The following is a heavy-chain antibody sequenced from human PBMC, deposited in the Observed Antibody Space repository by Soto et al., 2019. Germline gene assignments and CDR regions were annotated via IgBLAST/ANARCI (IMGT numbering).Heavy chain of an antibody. CDR3: AKGRPAFEL. CDR1: QFTFSYYA. V-gene: IGHV3-23*01. Sequence: EVQLLESGGGLVQPGGSLRLSCAASQFTFSYYAMGWVRQAPGKGLEWVSLISGAVGSTNYADSVKGRFAISRDNSENTLSLQMNSLSAEETAVYYCAKGRPAFELWGRGTLVMGSS. CDR2: ISGAVGST. J-gene: IGHJ2*01. D-gene: IGHD2-2*01.